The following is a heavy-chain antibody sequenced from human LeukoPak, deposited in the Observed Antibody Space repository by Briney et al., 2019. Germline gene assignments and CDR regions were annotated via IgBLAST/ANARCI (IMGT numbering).Heavy chain of an antibody. D-gene: IGHD2-2*01. V-gene: IGHV3-23*01. Sequence: PGGSLRLSCTASGFTFSNHAMSWVRQAPGKGLEWVSALSDSGGSTDYADSVKGRFTISRDNSKNTLYLQMNSLRAEDTAKYYCAKVASLCTSTSCVRGGFDYWGQGTLVTVS. J-gene: IGHJ4*02. CDR2: LSDSGGST. CDR1: GFTFSNHA. CDR3: AKVASLCTSTSCVRGGFDY.